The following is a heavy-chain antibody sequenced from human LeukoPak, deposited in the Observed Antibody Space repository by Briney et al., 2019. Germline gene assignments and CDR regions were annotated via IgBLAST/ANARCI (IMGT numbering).Heavy chain of an antibody. D-gene: IGHD6-19*01. J-gene: IGHJ4*02. CDR1: GYTFTSYD. Sequence: ASVKASCKASGYTFTSYDINWVRQATGQGLEWMGWMNPNSGNTGYAQKFQGRVTITRNTSISTAYMELSSLRSEDTAVYYCARGLWWLGLYYFDYWGQGTLVTVSS. CDR3: ARGLWWLGLYYFDY. CDR2: MNPNSGNT. V-gene: IGHV1-8*03.